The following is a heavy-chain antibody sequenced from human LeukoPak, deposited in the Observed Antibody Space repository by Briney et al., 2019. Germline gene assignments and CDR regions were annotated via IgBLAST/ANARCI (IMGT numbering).Heavy chain of an antibody. V-gene: IGHV4-59*01. D-gene: IGHD6-19*01. Sequence: SETLSLTCTVSGGSISSYYWSWIRQPPGKGLEWIGYIYYSGSTNYNPSLKSRVTISVDTSKSQFSLKLSSVTAADTAVYYCARLSEVSGWYFFDYWGQGTLVTVSS. CDR2: IYYSGST. J-gene: IGHJ4*02. CDR1: GGSISSYY. CDR3: ARLSEVSGWYFFDY.